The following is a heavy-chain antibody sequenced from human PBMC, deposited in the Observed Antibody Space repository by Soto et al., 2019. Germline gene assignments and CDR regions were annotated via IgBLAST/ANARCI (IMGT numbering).Heavy chain of an antibody. V-gene: IGHV3-48*01. CDR1: GFTFSSYS. D-gene: IGHD2-15*01. CDR2: ISSSSSTK. Sequence: EVQLVESGGGLVQSGGSLRLSCAASGFTFSSYSMNWVRQAPGKGLEWVSYISSSSSTKYYADSVQGRFTISRDNAKNSLYLQINSLRAEDTSVYYCARSLCGGSCYESLFDYWGQGILVTVSS. CDR3: ARSLCGGSCYESLFDY. J-gene: IGHJ4*02.